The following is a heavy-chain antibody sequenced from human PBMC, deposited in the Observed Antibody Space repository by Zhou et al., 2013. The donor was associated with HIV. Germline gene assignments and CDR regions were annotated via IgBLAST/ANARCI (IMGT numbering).Heavy chain of an antibody. CDR1: GDSISDTRYY. CDR3: VRAGAVGDGPSLPLDY. CDR2: IYYSGAT. J-gene: IGHJ4*02. Sequence: QVQLQESGPGLVKPSETLSLSCTVSGDSISDTRYYWVWIRQPPGKGLEWIGSIYYSGATYYNPSLKSRVIISVDTSKNQFSLKLSSVTAADTAVYYCVRAGAVGDGPSLPLDYWGQGILVTVSS. V-gene: IGHV4-39*07. D-gene: IGHD2-2*01.